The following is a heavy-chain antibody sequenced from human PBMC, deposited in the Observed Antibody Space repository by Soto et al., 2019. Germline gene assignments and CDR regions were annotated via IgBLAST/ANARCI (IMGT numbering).Heavy chain of an antibody. D-gene: IGHD7-27*01. V-gene: IGHV3-21*01. CDR1: GFNFGAFS. J-gene: IGHJ4*02. Sequence: GGSLRLSCTASGFNFGAFSLSWVRQAPGKGLEWVSSIDPTSTEIHYADSVEGRFSVYRDSAKNSLYLQMISLRFEDTGVYYCARDYLTGDPREAFDSWGQGTLVTVSS. CDR2: IDPTSTEI. CDR3: ARDYLTGDPREAFDS.